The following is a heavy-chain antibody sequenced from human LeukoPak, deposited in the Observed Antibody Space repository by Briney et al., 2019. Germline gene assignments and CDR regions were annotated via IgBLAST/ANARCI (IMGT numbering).Heavy chain of an antibody. J-gene: IGHJ6*03. D-gene: IGHD6-13*01. V-gene: IGHV3-33*06. Sequence: GGSLRLSCAASGFTVSSNYMSWVRQAPGKGLEWVAVIWYDGSNKYYADSVKGRFTISRDNSKNTLYLQMNSLRAEDTAVYYCAKETTGYSSSWHPGEKQNYYYYYYMDVWGKGTTVTVSS. CDR1: GFTVSSNY. CDR3: AKETTGYSSSWHPGEKQNYYYYYYMDV. CDR2: IWYDGSNK.